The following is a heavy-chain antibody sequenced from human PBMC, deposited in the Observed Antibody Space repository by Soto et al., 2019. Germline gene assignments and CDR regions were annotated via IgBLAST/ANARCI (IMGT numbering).Heavy chain of an antibody. CDR3: ARASSSTNGAIDY. CDR2: INEDGSEK. D-gene: IGHD2-2*01. J-gene: IGHJ4*02. Sequence: GGSLRLSCAASAFNFRDYWMSWVRQAPGKGLEWVAKINEDGSEKYYVDSVKGRFTISRDNAKNSLYLQMNSLTVEDTAMYYCARASSSTNGAIDYWGQGTLVTVSS. V-gene: IGHV3-7*04. CDR1: AFNFRDYW.